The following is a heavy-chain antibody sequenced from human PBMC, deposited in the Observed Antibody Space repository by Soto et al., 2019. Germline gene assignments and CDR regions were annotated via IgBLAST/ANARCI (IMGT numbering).Heavy chain of an antibody. Sequence: SETLSLTCDVSGDTISTGGYTWAWIRQPPGKALEWIGYIYYGGTTRYNPSLESRVTVSLETSKSQFSLTLSSVTASDTAVYYCARLGFYYQSLDPWGHGTLVTVS. J-gene: IGHJ5*02. D-gene: IGHD2-2*01. V-gene: IGHV4-61*05. CDR1: GDTISTGGYT. CDR2: IYYGGTT. CDR3: ARLGFYYQSLDP.